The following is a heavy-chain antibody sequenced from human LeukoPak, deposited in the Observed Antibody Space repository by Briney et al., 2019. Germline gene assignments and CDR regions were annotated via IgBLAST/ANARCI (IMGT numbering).Heavy chain of an antibody. J-gene: IGHJ6*02. CDR1: GFTFSTYS. Sequence: GGSLRLSCAASGFTFSTYSMNWVRQAPGKGLEWVSSITSTSSYIFYAGSVKGRFTISRDDARNSLYLQMNSLRAEDTAVYYCARDRQSHMDVWGQGTTVTVSS. CDR2: ITSTSSYI. CDR3: ARDRQSHMDV. V-gene: IGHV3-21*01.